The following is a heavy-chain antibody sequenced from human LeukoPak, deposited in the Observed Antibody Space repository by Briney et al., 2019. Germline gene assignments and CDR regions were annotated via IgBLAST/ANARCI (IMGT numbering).Heavy chain of an antibody. CDR1: GYRFTMYW. D-gene: IGHD3-10*01. J-gene: IGHJ6*01. V-gene: IGHV5-51*01. CDR3: ARHMGSYYYGMDV. Sequence: AGESLKISCRGLGYRFTMYWIGWVRQMPGKGLEWMAIIYPGDSDTRYSPSFQGQVTISADKSNSTAYLQWNSLKASDTAMYYCARHMGSYYYGMDVWGPGTTVTVSS. CDR2: IYPGDSDT.